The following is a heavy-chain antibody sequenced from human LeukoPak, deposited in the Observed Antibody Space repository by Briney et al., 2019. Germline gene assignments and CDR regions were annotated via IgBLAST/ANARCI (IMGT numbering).Heavy chain of an antibody. V-gene: IGHV3-7*01. D-gene: IGHD3-16*02. CDR2: IKQDGSEK. CDR3: VRDWYYDYVWGSYRYDSIPY. CDR1: GFTFSSYW. Sequence: SGGSLRLSCAASGFTFSSYWMSWVRQAPGKGLEWVANIKQDGSEKYYVDSVKGRFTISRDNAKNSLYLQMNSLRAEDTAVYYCVRDWYYDYVWGSYRYDSIPYWGQGTLVTASS. J-gene: IGHJ4*02.